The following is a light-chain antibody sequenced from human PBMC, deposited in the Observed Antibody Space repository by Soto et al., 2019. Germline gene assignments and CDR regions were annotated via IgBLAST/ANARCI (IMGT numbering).Light chain of an antibody. CDR1: QSVSSY. CDR3: QQRSNWPLA. V-gene: IGKV3-11*01. CDR2: DAS. J-gene: IGKJ4*01. Sequence: EIVLTQSPATLSLSPGERATLSCRASQSVSSYLAWYQQKPGQAPRLLIYDASNRAPGIPARFSGSGSRTDFTLTISSLEPEDFAVYYCQQRSNWPLAFVGGTKVEIK.